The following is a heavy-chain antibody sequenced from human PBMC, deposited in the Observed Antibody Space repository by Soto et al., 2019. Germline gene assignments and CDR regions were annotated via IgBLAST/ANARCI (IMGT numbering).Heavy chain of an antibody. Sequence: QVQLVESGGGVVQPGRSLRLSCAASGFTFSSYGMHWFRQAPGKGLEWVAVISYDGSNKYYADSVKGRFTISRDNSKNALNLQMNSLRAEDTAVYYCAKEKGIAAAGTVDFQHWGQGTLVTVSS. J-gene: IGHJ1*01. CDR3: AKEKGIAAAGTVDFQH. D-gene: IGHD6-13*01. CDR1: GFTFSSYG. V-gene: IGHV3-30*18. CDR2: ISYDGSNK.